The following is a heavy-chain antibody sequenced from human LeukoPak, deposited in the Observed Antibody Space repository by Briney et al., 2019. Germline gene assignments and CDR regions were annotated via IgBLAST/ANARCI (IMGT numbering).Heavy chain of an antibody. D-gene: IGHD1-26*01. V-gene: IGHV4-30-4*08. CDR2: IYYSGST. Sequence: SQTLSLTCTVSGGSISSGDYYWSWIRQPPGKGLEWIGYIYYSGSTYYNPSLKSRVTISVDTSKNQFSLKLSSVTAADTAVYYCARVPSGSYPFDYWGQGTLVTVSA. J-gene: IGHJ4*02. CDR3: ARVPSGSYPFDY. CDR1: GGSISSGDYY.